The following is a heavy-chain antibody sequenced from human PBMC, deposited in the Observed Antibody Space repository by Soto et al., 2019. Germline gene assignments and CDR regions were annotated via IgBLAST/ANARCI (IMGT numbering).Heavy chain of an antibody. D-gene: IGHD1-1*01. CDR2: IKSKRDGGTT. CDR3: VEGWNDF. J-gene: IGHJ4*02. V-gene: IGHV3-15*01. CDR1: ESRFSSAW. Sequence: HLVESGGNWLNPGGSLGLSGAASESRFSSAWISWVRQAPGKGLGWVGRIKSKRDGGTTDYAPPVKGRFVISRDDSKNTLYLQMNSLKTDDTAVYYCVEGWNDFWGQGTLVAVSS.